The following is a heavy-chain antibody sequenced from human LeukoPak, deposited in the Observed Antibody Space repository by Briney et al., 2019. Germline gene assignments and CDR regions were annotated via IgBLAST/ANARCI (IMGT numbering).Heavy chain of an antibody. D-gene: IGHD3-10*01. J-gene: IGHJ4*02. CDR2: IYYSGST. CDR1: GFTVSSNY. CDR3: ARTTYYGSGTVDY. Sequence: KPGGSLRLSCAASGFTVSSNYMSWIRQPPGKGLEWIGYIYYSGSTTYNPSLKSRVTISVDTSKNQFSLKLRSVTAADTAVDYCARTTYYGSGTVDYWGQGTLVTVSS. V-gene: IGHV4-59*02.